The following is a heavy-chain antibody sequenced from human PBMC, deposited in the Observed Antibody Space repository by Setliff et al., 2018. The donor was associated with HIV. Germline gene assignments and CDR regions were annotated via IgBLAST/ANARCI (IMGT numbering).Heavy chain of an antibody. CDR1: GFIFSNYT. J-gene: IGHJ6*02. V-gene: IGHV3-30*04. CDR2: ITSDGSNE. D-gene: IGHD3-10*01. Sequence: GGSLRLSCAASGFIFSNYTMQWVRQAPGKGLEWVAAITSDGSNEYYADSVKGRFTISRDNSKNTLYVQMNSLRVEDTAVYYCARDQLAMVRRNGMDVWGQGTTVTVSS. CDR3: ARDQLAMVRRNGMDV.